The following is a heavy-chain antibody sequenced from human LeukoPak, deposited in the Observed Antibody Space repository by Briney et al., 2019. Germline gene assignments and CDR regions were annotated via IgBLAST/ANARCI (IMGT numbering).Heavy chain of an antibody. Sequence: SETLSLTCTVSGGSISSGSYYWSWIRQPAGKGLEWIGRIYTSGSTNYNPSLKSRVTISVDTSKNQFSLKLSSVTAADTAVYYCAKVGATGWFDPWGQGTLVTVSS. V-gene: IGHV4-61*02. CDR3: AKVGATGWFDP. CDR1: GGSISSGSYY. J-gene: IGHJ5*02. CDR2: IYTSGST. D-gene: IGHD1-26*01.